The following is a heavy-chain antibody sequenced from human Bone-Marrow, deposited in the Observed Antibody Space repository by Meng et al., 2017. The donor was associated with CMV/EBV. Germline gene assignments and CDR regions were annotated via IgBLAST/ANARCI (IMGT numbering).Heavy chain of an antibody. CDR3: ARERNDFWSGYSQRYFDY. CDR1: GGSISSSSYY. J-gene: IGHJ4*02. CDR2: IYYSGST. D-gene: IGHD3-3*01. V-gene: IGHV4-39*07. Sequence: SETLSLTCTVSGGSISSSSYYWGGIRQPPGKGLEWIGSIYYSGSTNYNPSLKSRVTISVDTSKNQFSLKLSSVTAADTAVYYCARERNDFWSGYSQRYFDYWGQGTLVTVSS.